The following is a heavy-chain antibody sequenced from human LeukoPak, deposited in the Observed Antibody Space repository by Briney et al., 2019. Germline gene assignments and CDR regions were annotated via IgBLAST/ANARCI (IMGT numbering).Heavy chain of an antibody. J-gene: IGHJ6*02. V-gene: IGHV3-33*01. CDR2: IWYDGSNK. CDR3: ARDTGDGYSYGYPYYYYYGMDV. CDR1: GFTFSTYG. D-gene: IGHD5-18*01. Sequence: GGSLRLSCAASGFTFSTYGIHWVRQAPGKGLEWVAVIWYDGSNKYYADSVKGRLTISRDNSKNTLYLQMNSLRAEDTAVYYCARDTGDGYSYGYPYYYYYGMDVWGQGTTVTVSS.